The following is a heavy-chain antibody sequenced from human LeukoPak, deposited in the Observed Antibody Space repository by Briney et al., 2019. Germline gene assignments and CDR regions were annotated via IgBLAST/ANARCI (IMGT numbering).Heavy chain of an antibody. V-gene: IGHV1-2*02. CDR2: INPNSGGT. CDR3: ARVGLPDDYYGMDV. D-gene: IGHD2-21*02. J-gene: IGHJ6*02. Sequence: ASVKISCKTSGYTFTSYYIHWVRQAPGQGLEWMGWINPNSGGTNYAQKFQGRVTMTRDTSISTAYMELSRLRSDDTAVYYCARVGLPDDYYGMDVWGQGTTVTVSS. CDR1: GYTFTSYY.